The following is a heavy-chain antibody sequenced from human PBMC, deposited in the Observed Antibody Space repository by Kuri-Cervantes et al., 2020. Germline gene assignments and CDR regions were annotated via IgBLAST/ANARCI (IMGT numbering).Heavy chain of an antibody. CDR3: ARRAGSGDYADHAFDI. V-gene: IGHV3-21*01. CDR2: ISSSSSYI. J-gene: IGHJ3*02. D-gene: IGHD4-17*01. Sequence: GGSLRLSCAASGFTFSSYSMNWVRQAPGKGLEWVSSISSSSSYIYYADSVKGRFTISRDNAKNSLYLQMNSLRAEDTAVYYCARRAGSGDYADHAFDIWGRGTVVTVSS. CDR1: GFTFSSYS.